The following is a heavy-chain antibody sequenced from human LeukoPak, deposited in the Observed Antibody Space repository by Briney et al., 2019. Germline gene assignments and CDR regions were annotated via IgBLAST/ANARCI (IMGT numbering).Heavy chain of an antibody. CDR1: GGSISNYY. Sequence: SETLSLTCTVSGGSISNYYWSWIRQPPGKGLEWIGYIYYSGSTNYNPSLRSRVTISVDTSKNQFSLKLTSVTAADTAVYYCARSHGSGSYYNLNDYWGQGTLVTVSS. D-gene: IGHD3-10*01. CDR3: ARSHGSGSYYNLNDY. J-gene: IGHJ4*02. CDR2: IYYSGST. V-gene: IGHV4-59*01.